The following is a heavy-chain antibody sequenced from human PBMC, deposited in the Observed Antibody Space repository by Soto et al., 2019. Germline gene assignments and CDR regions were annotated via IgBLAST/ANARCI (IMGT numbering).Heavy chain of an antibody. CDR2: IYYSGST. V-gene: IGHV4-59*01. CDR3: ASRSYYYYYMDV. J-gene: IGHJ6*03. CDR1: GGSISSYY. Sequence: SETLSLTCTVSGGSISSYYWSWIRQPPGKGLKWIGYIYYSGSTNYNPSLKSRVTISVDTSKNQFSLKLSSVTAADTAVYYCASRSYYYYYMDVWGKGTTVTVSS.